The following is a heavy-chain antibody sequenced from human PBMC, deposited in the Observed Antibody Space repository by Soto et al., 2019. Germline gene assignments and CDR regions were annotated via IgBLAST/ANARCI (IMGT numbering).Heavy chain of an antibody. CDR3: AKAMGHYGDFAGIDY. CDR1: GFTFDDYA. Sequence: SLSLSCAGSGFTFDDYAMRWVRQAPGKGLEWVAGISYNSVSIGYAGSVKGRFTISRDIAKHSLYLEMSSLRAEGTALYYCAKAMGHYGDFAGIDYWGQGTLVTVSS. CDR2: ISYNSVSI. V-gene: IGHV3-9*01. J-gene: IGHJ4*02. D-gene: IGHD4-17*01.